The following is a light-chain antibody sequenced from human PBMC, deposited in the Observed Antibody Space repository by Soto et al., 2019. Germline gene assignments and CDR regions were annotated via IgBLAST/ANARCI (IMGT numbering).Light chain of an antibody. CDR2: PAS. J-gene: IGKJ1*01. V-gene: IGKV1-39*01. Sequence: DIQMTQSPSSLSASVGDRVTITCRASQSITYSLNWYQQRPGKAPNLLIFPASTLQSGVPSRFSGRGSGTDFTLTISSLQPEDFASYFCQQNYSTPRTFGQGTKVEIK. CDR3: QQNYSTPRT. CDR1: QSITYS.